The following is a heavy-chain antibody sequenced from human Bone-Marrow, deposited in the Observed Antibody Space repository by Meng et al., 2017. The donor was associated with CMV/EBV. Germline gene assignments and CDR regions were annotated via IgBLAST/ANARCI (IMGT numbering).Heavy chain of an antibody. Sequence: LTCAFYGWSFSGYYWSWIRQPPGKGLGWIGEINHSGSTNYNPSLKSRVTISVDTSKNQFSLKLSSVTAADTAVYYCARGARGGWCDPWGQGTLVTVSS. CDR2: INHSGST. J-gene: IGHJ5*02. CDR3: ARGARGGWCDP. CDR1: GWSFSGYY. D-gene: IGHD3-10*01. V-gene: IGHV4-34*01.